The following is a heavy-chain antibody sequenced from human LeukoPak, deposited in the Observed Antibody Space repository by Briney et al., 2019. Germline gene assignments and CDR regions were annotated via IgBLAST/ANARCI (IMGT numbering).Heavy chain of an antibody. Sequence: ASVKVSCKASGYTFTGYYMHWVRQAPGQGLEWMGWIYPNSGGTNYAQKFQGRVTMTRDTSISTAYMELSRLRSDDTAVYYCARDSEQWPNWFDPWGQGTLVTVSS. CDR3: ARDSEQWPNWFDP. CDR2: IYPNSGGT. J-gene: IGHJ5*02. CDR1: GYTFTGYY. D-gene: IGHD6-19*01. V-gene: IGHV1-2*02.